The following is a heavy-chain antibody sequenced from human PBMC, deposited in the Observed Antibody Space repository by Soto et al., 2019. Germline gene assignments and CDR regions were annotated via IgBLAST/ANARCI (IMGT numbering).Heavy chain of an antibody. J-gene: IGHJ6*02. CDR3: DRTDRDFDGLDV. Sequence: EVQLVESGGGLVQPGGSLRLSCEASGFTFRNYDMHWVRQGTGKGLEWVSGISAAGDPDYADSVEGRFTISRENAQNSFFLQMNSLRVGATDVYYCDRTDRDFDGLDVWGQGTTVLVSS. CDR1: GFTFRNYD. V-gene: IGHV3-13*05. CDR2: ISAAGDP.